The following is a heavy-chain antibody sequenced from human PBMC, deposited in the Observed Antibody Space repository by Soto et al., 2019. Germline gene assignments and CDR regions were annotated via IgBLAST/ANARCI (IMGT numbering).Heavy chain of an antibody. CDR1: GGSLTNYF. Sequence: QVQLQESGPGLVRPSETLTLTCNVSGGSLTNYFWSWVRQPPGKGLEWIGYIFSTETTTYNPSLRSRVFISADTFKSQFSLELTSESAADTAAYYCTRSGLANVWGGYSDCWGQGTLVTVSS. J-gene: IGHJ4*02. CDR2: IFSTETT. D-gene: IGHD3-3*01. V-gene: IGHV4-59*01. CDR3: TRSGLANVWGGYSDC.